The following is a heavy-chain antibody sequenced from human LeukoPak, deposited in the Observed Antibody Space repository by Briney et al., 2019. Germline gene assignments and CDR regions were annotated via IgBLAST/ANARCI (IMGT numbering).Heavy chain of an antibody. CDR2: MNPNSGNT. CDR1: RYTFTSYD. D-gene: IGHD6-13*01. Sequence: ASVKVSCMASRYTFTSYDINWVRQAAGQGLEWMGWMNPNSGNTGYAEKFQGRVTMTRSTSIRTAYMELSSLGSEDTAVYYCLISASDHYYFDYWGQGTLVTVSP. J-gene: IGHJ4*02. V-gene: IGHV1-8*01. CDR3: LISASDHYYFDY.